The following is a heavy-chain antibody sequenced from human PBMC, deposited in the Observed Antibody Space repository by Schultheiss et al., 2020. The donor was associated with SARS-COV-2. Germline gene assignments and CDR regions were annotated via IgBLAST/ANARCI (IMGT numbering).Heavy chain of an antibody. D-gene: IGHD3-10*01. V-gene: IGHV4-30-2*01. J-gene: IGHJ4*02. CDR2: IYHSGST. CDR1: GGSISSGGYS. CDR3: ARGRFGRLDY. Sequence: SQTLSLTCAVSGGSISSGGYSWSWIRQPPGKGLEWIGYIYHSGSTYYNPSLKSRVTISVDRSKNQFSLKLSSVTAADTAVYYCARGRFGRLDYWGQGTLVTVSS.